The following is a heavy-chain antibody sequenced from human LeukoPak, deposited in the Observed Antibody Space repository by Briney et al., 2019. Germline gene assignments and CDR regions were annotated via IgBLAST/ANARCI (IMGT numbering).Heavy chain of an antibody. V-gene: IGHV6-1*01. D-gene: IGHD6-19*01. Sequence: SQTLSLTCAISGDSVSNKSAAWNWIRQSLSRGLEWLGRTYYRSRWSNDYAVSVKSRITINPDTSKNQFSLQLNSVTPEDTAVYFGARGGGLLIAVAGIYYFDYWGQGTPVTVSS. CDR2: TYYRSRWSN. CDR3: ARGGGLLIAVAGIYYFDY. CDR1: GDSVSNKSAA. J-gene: IGHJ4*02.